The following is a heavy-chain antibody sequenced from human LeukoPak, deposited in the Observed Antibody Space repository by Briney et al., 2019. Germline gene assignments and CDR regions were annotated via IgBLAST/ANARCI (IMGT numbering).Heavy chain of an antibody. CDR1: VGILSRGAYY. CDR2: IHYSGST. D-gene: IGHD3-22*01. CDR3: ARAPDPNFYDRSGFDY. Sequence: SETLSLTCTFSVGILSRGAYYGSWIRQHPGKGLEWSGYIHYSGSTYYNPSLKSRVTISVDTSKNQFSLNLSSVTAADTAVYYCARAPDPNFYDRSGFDYWGQGTLITVSS. V-gene: IGHV4-31*03. J-gene: IGHJ4*02.